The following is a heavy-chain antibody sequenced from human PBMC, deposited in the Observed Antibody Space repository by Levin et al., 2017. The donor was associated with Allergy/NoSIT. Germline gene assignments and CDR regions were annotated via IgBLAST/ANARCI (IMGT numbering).Heavy chain of an antibody. D-gene: IGHD1-20*01. CDR2: IGGSGDIT. Sequence: GESLKISCAASGFTFSSYAMSWVRQAPGKGLEWVSAIGGSGDITYYADSVKGLLTISRDNSKNTLYLQMNSLRAEDTAVYYCAKEAFNWNQAFDVWGQGTMVTVSS. V-gene: IGHV3-23*01. CDR1: GFTFSSYA. J-gene: IGHJ3*01. CDR3: AKEAFNWNQAFDV.